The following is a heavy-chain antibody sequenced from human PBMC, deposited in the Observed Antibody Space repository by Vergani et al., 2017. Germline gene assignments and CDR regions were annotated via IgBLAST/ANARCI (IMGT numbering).Heavy chain of an antibody. Sequence: QSQLVQSGAEVRKPGASLKVSCKSFNYTFRVFGITWVRQAPGQGLEWMGWISGFSGDTNYAQKFKERVTMTTDTSTATAYMELRNLRSDDTAVSYCARDFPYDYDIMTGPLVYFYAMDVWGQGTAGTVS. J-gene: IGHJ6*02. D-gene: IGHD3-9*01. CDR1: NYTFRVFG. CDR2: ISGFSGDT. V-gene: IGHV1-18*01. CDR3: ARDFPYDYDIMTGPLVYFYAMDV.